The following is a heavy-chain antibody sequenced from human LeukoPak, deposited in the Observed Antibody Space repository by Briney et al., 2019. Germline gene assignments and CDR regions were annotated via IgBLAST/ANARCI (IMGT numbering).Heavy chain of an antibody. D-gene: IGHD4-11*01. J-gene: IGHJ6*02. CDR3: AKGMTTVTYYGMDV. V-gene: IGHV3-9*01. CDR1: GFTFDDYA. Sequence: PGGSLRPSCAASGFTFDDYAMHWVRQAPGKGLEWVSGISWNSGSIGYADSVKGRFTISRDNAKNSLYLQMNSLRAEDTALYYCAKGMTTVTYYGMDVWGQGTTVTVSS. CDR2: ISWNSGSI.